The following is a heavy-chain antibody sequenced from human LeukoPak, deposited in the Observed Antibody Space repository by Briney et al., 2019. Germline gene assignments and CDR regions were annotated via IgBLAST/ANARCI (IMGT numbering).Heavy chain of an antibody. Sequence: GGSLRLSCAASGFTFSDYYMSWIRQAPGKGLEWVSTIGGSGVSAYYAASVQGRFTISRDNSKNTLYLQMNSLRDEDTAVYYCANDQSGSYRYFDYWGQGTLVTISS. V-gene: IGHV3-23*01. J-gene: IGHJ4*02. D-gene: IGHD1-26*01. CDR1: GFTFSDYY. CDR3: ANDQSGSYRYFDY. CDR2: IGGSGVSA.